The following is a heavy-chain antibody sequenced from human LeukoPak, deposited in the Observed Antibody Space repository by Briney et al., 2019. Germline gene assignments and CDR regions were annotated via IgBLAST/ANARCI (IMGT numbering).Heavy chain of an antibody. J-gene: IGHJ5*02. CDR3: AKAAVWSGYDWFDP. D-gene: IGHD3-3*01. CDR1: GFTFSSYG. V-gene: IGHV3-30*18. CDR2: ISYDGSNK. Sequence: GGSLRLSCAACGFTFSSYGMHWVRQAPGKGLEWVAVISYDGSNKYYADSVKGRFTISRDNSKNTLYLQMNSLRAEDTAVYYCAKAAVWSGYDWFDPWGQGTLVTVSS.